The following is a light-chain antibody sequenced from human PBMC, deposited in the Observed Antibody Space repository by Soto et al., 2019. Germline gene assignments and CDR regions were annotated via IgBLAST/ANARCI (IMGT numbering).Light chain of an antibody. J-gene: IGKJ1*01. CDR2: KAS. CDR1: QTIRSW. Sequence: DIQMTQSPSTLSGSVGDRVTITCRASQTIRSWLAWYQQKPGKAPKLLIYKASTLESGVPSRFSGTGFGREFTLTIGGLQPDDFATYYCQQYETYWTFGQGTKVDIK. CDR3: QQYETYWT. V-gene: IGKV1-5*03.